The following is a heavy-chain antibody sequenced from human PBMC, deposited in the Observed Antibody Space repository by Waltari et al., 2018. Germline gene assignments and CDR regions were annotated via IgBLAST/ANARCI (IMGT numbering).Heavy chain of an antibody. CDR2: IYYSGST. Sequence: QVQLQESGPGLVKPSETLSLTCTVSGGSISSHYWSWIRQPPGKGLDWIGYIYYSGSTNYNPSLKRRVTISVDTSKNQFSLKLSSVTAADTAVYYCARLVLLDYYYYGMDVWGQGTTVTVSS. CDR1: GGSISSHY. V-gene: IGHV4-59*11. D-gene: IGHD2-15*01. J-gene: IGHJ6*02. CDR3: ARLVLLDYYYYGMDV.